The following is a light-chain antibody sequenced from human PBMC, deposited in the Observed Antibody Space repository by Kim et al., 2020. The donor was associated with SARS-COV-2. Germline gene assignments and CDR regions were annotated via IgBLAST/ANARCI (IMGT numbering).Light chain of an antibody. J-gene: IGKJ4*01. CDR1: QSVTSNY. Sequence: LSPGERATLSCRASQSVTSNYLAWYQQKPGQTPRLLIYGASSRATGIPDRFSGSGSGTDFTLTISRLEPEDFAVYYCQQYNNWPLTFGGGTKLEI. CDR3: QQYNNWPLT. V-gene: IGKV3-20*01. CDR2: GAS.